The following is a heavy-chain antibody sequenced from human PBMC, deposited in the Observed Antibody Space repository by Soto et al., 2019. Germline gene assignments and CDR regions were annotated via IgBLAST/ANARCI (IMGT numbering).Heavy chain of an antibody. V-gene: IGHV3-48*01. J-gene: IGHJ5*02. CDR1: GFTFSSYS. CDR2: ISSSSSTI. Sequence: EVQLVESGGGLVQPGGSLRLSCAASGFTFSSYSMNWVRQAPGKGLEWVSYISSSSSTIYYADSVKGRFTISRDNAKNSRYLQMNRLRAEDTAVYYCAREGGPTAMDQYNWFDPWGKGTLVTVSS. D-gene: IGHD5-18*01. CDR3: AREGGPTAMDQYNWFDP.